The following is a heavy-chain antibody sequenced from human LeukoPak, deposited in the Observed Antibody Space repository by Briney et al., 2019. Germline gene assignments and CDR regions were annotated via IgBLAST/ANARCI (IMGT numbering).Heavy chain of an antibody. J-gene: IGHJ4*02. D-gene: IGHD1-26*01. Sequence: GGSLRLSCAASGFTFSSCGMHWVRQSPAKGLEWVAYIRYDGSDKYYTDSVKGRFTIARDNPKETLYLQMTSLSHDDTAVYFCVKDVGVGASYFDNWGQGTLVAVSS. V-gene: IGHV3-30*02. CDR1: GFTFSSCG. CDR3: VKDVGVGASYFDN. CDR2: IRYDGSDK.